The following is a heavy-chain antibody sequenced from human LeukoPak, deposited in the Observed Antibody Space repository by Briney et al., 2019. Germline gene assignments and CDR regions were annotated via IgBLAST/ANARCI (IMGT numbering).Heavy chain of an antibody. CDR3: TRGGFYDGSGYYPFDY. J-gene: IGHJ4*02. V-gene: IGHV3-30*02. Sequence: GGSLRLSCVASGFIFSKYGMHWVRQAPGRGLEWVAFIQYDESNKYYADSIKGRFTLSRDNSKNTLYLQMNSLRPEDAAVYYCTRGGFYDGSGYYPFDYWGQGTLVTVSS. D-gene: IGHD3-22*01. CDR1: GFIFSKYG. CDR2: IQYDESNK.